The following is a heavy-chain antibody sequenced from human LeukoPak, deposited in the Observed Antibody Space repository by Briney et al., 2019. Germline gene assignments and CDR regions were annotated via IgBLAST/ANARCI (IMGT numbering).Heavy chain of an antibody. CDR3: ARAGKTGAAAFDI. CDR1: GFTFSRYW. J-gene: IGHJ3*02. V-gene: IGHV3-74*01. Sequence: PGGSLRRSCAASGFTFSRYWMHWVRQAPGKGLVWVSRINSDGSSTNYADSVKGRFTISRDNTKNTLYLQMNSLRAEDTAVYYCARAGKTGAAAFDIWGQGTMVTVPS. D-gene: IGHD3-10*01. CDR2: INSDGSST.